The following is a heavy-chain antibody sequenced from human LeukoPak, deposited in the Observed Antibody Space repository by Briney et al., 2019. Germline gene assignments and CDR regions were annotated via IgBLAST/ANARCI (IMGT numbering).Heavy chain of an antibody. D-gene: IGHD3-16*02. CDR1: GGSISSYY. CDR3: ARQFGIVDAFDI. CDR2: IYYSGST. Sequence: SETLSLTCTVSGGSISSYYWSWIRQPPGKGLEWIGSIYYSGSTYYNPSLKSRVTISVDTSKNQFSLKLSSVTAADTAVYYCARQFGIVDAFDIWGQGTMVTVSS. V-gene: IGHV4-39*01. J-gene: IGHJ3*02.